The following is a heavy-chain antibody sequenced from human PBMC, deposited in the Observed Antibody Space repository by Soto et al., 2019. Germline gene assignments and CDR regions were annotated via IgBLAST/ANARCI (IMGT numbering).Heavy chain of an antibody. CDR1: GFTFSSFG. Sequence: PGGPLRLSCAASGFTFSSFGMHWVRQAPGKGLEWVAVMSFDGRIQNYADSLKGRFTISRDNSRNTLFLQMNSLRPEDTAVYFCAKDSMGDYYGMDFWGQGTTVTVSS. J-gene: IGHJ6*02. CDR3: AKDSMGDYYGMDF. V-gene: IGHV3-30*18. CDR2: MSFDGRIQ. D-gene: IGHD1-26*01.